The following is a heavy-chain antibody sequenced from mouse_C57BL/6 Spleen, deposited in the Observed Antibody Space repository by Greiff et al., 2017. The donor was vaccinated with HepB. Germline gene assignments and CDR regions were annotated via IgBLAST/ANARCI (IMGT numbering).Heavy chain of an antibody. J-gene: IGHJ1*03. V-gene: IGHV10-1*01. Sequence: EVQRVESGGGLVQPKGSLKLSCAASGFSFNTYAMNWVRQAPGKGLEWVARIRSKSNNYATYYADSVKDRFTISRDDSESMLYLQMNNLKTEDTAMYYCVRKGYDLYFDVWGTGTTVTVSS. CDR3: VRKGYDLYFDV. CDR2: IRSKSNNYAT. D-gene: IGHD2-3*01. CDR1: GFSFNTYA.